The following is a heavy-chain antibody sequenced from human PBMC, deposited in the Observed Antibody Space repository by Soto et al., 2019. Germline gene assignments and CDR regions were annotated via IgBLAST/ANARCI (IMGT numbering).Heavy chain of an antibody. V-gene: IGHV4-34*01. J-gene: IGHJ4*02. CDR1: GGSFSTYY. CDR3: ARGAIAAAGTLAAYYFDY. D-gene: IGHD6-13*01. CDR2: INHSGST. Sequence: PSETLSLTCAVYGGSFSTYYWNWIRQPPGKGLEWIGEINHSGSTNYNPSLKSRVTISVDTSKNQFSLKLSSVTAADTAVYYCARGAIAAAGTLAAYYFDYWGQGTLVTVSS.